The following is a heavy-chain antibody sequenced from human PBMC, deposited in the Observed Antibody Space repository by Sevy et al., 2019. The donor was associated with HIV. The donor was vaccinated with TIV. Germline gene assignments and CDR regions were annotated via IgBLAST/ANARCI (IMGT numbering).Heavy chain of an antibody. CDR3: ARADYGDRPDAFDI. Sequence: GESLKISCAASGFTFSSYSMNWVRQAPGKGLEWVSYISSSSSTIYYADSVKGRFTISRDNAKDSLYLQMNSLRDEDTAVYYCARADYGDRPDAFDIWGQGTMVTVSS. CDR1: GFTFSSYS. J-gene: IGHJ3*02. V-gene: IGHV3-48*02. CDR2: ISSSSSTI. D-gene: IGHD4-17*01.